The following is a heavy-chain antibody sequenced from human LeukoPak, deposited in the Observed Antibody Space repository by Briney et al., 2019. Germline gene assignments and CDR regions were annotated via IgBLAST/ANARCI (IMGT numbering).Heavy chain of an antibody. V-gene: IGHV1-2*02. CDR3: ARGGSRLRQLVLFNGDWFDP. CDR1: GYTFTGYY. J-gene: IGHJ5*02. CDR2: INPNRGGA. D-gene: IGHD6-13*01. Sequence: ASVKVSCKASGYTFTGYYMHWVRQAPGQGLEWMGWINPNRGGANYAQKFQGRVTMTRDTSISTAYMELSRLRSDDTAVYYCARGGSRLRQLVLFNGDWFDPWGQGTLVTVSS.